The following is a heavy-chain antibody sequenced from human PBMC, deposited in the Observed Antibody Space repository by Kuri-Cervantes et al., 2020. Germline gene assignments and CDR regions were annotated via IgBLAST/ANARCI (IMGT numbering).Heavy chain of an antibody. CDR1: GGSINKYS. CDR2: IYSNGTT. V-gene: IGHV4-59*01. D-gene: IGHD6-19*01. Sequence: SESLSLTCTVSGGSINKYSGVWNRQSPGKVLEWIGYIYSNGTTSYTPSLKSRVSMSVDMSKKHFSLRLTSVTAADTAVFSCARLRAVAGTFSATYWFDPWGQGTLVTVSS. CDR3: ARLRAVAGTFSATYWFDP. J-gene: IGHJ5*02.